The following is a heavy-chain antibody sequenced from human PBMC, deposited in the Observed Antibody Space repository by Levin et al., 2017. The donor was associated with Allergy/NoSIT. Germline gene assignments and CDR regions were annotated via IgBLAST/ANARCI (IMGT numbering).Heavy chain of an antibody. Sequence: GGSLRLSCAASGFTFSSYWMHWVRQAPGKGLVWVSRINSDGSSTSYADSVKGRFTISRDNAKNTLYLQMNSLRAEDTAVYYCARALSAGLLPTDYYYYGMDVWGQGTTVTVSS. CDR3: ARALSAGLLPTDYYYYGMDV. CDR1: GFTFSSYW. V-gene: IGHV3-74*01. CDR2: INSDGSST. J-gene: IGHJ6*02. D-gene: IGHD3-22*01.